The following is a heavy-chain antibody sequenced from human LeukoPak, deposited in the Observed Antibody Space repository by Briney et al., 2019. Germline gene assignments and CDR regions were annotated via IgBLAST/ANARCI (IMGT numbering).Heavy chain of an antibody. CDR3: ASLGAAGIDY. Sequence: SETLSLTCAVYGGSFSGYYWSWIRQPPGKGLEWIGEINHSGSTNYNPSLKSRVTISVDTSKNQFSLKLSSVTAADTAVYYCASLGAAGIDYWGQGTLVTVSS. D-gene: IGHD6-13*01. V-gene: IGHV4-34*01. J-gene: IGHJ4*02. CDR1: GGSFSGYY. CDR2: INHSGST.